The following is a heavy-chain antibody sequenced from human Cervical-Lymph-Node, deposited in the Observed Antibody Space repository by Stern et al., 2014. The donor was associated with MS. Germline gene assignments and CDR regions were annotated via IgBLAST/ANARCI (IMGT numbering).Heavy chain of an antibody. J-gene: IGHJ4*02. V-gene: IGHV5-51*01. Sequence: VQLVESGAEVKKPGESLKISCKGSGYSFTANWIAWVRQMPGKGLEWMWIIYPGDSDTRYSPSCQGQVTISADKSISTAYLQWSSLKASDTAMYYCARDYGDYAFDYWGQGTLVTVSS. CDR1: GYSFTANW. CDR2: IYPGDSDT. CDR3: ARDYGDYAFDY. D-gene: IGHD4-17*01.